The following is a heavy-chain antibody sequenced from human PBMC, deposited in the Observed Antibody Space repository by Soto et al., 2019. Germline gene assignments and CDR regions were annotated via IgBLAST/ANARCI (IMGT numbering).Heavy chain of an antibody. J-gene: IGHJ4*02. Sequence: GSLRLACVASGFSWSDSYISWIRQAPGKGLEWVSYISSSDSIIYYSDSVKGRFIISRDNDKNSLYLQMNSLRAEDTAVYYCARDRGYYDSSGYFDYWGQGTLVTV. CDR2: ISSSDSII. CDR3: ARDRGYYDSSGYFDY. CDR1: GFSWSDSY. V-gene: IGHV3-11*01. D-gene: IGHD3-22*01.